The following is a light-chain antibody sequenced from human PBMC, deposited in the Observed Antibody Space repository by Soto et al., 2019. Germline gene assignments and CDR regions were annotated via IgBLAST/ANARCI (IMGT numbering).Light chain of an antibody. V-gene: IGLV2-11*01. CDR2: DVS. CDR3: YSYAGSYTFYV. Sequence: QSALTQPGSLSGSPGQSVTISCTGTSSDVGGYNLVSWYQQHPGKAPKLMIYDVSKRPSGVPDRFSGSKSGNTASLTISGLQPEDEADYYCYSYAGSYTFYVFGTGTQVTVL. CDR1: SSDVGGYNL. J-gene: IGLJ1*01.